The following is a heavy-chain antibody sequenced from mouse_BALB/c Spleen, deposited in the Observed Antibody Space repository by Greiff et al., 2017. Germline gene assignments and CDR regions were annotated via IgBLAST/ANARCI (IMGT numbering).Heavy chain of an antibody. CDR1: GFTFSSYG. V-gene: IGHV5-6*01. CDR2: ISSGGSYT. CDR3: ARQGFTTVPWCAY. D-gene: IGHD1-1*01. Sequence: VQRVESGGDLVKPGGSLKLSCAASGFTFSSYGMSWVRQTPDKRLEWVATISSGGSYTYYPDSVKGRFTISRDNAKNTLYLQMSSLKSEDTAMYYCARQGFTTVPWCAYWGQGTLVTVSA. J-gene: IGHJ3*01.